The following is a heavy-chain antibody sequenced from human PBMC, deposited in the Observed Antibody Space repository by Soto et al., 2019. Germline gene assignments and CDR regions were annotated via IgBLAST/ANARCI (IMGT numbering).Heavy chain of an antibody. Sequence: GGSLRLSCAASGFTLSYSFMSWVRQAPGKGLEWVSLIYSDGTTYYADSVKGRFTISRDNSKNTLYLQMNSLRAEDTAVYYCGRVAVGNTYLFDYWGQGTLVTV. J-gene: IGHJ4*02. CDR1: GFTLSYSF. D-gene: IGHD1-26*01. V-gene: IGHV3-66*01. CDR3: GRVAVGNTYLFDY. CDR2: IYSDGTT.